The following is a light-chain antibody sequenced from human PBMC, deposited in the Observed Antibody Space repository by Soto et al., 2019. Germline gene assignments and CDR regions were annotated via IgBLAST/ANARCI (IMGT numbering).Light chain of an antibody. CDR2: GAS. CDR1: QSVSSN. J-gene: IGKJ4*01. CDR3: QQYNNWPLT. Sequence: EIVMTQSPATLSVSPGERATLSCRASQSVSSNLAWYQQKPGQAPRLLIYGASTRATGIPARFSGSGSGTGFTLHISSLQSEDFAVYYCQQYNNWPLTFGGGTKVDIK. V-gene: IGKV3-15*01.